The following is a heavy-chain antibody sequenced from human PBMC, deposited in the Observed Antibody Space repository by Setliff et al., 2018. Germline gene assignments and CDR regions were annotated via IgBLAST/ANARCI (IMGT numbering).Heavy chain of an antibody. CDR1: GYSFTNYW. Sequence: GESLKISCKGSGYSFTNYWIGWVRQMPGEGLEWMGIIYPGDSETRYSPSFEGQVTISADKSISTAYLQWSSLKASDSAMYYCARLLNGYNSYDYYYMDVWGKGTTVTVSS. J-gene: IGHJ6*03. CDR3: ARLLNGYNSYDYYYMDV. V-gene: IGHV5-51*01. CDR2: IYPGDSET. D-gene: IGHD5-12*01.